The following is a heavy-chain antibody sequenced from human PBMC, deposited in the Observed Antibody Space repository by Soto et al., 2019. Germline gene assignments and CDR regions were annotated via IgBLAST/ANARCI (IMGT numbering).Heavy chain of an antibody. CDR2: INPNSGGT. V-gene: IGHV1-2*02. CDR3: ARRKKLLTPPRPDYVDFLGAFWFDP. Sequence: EASVKVSCKASGYTFTGYYMHWVRQAPGQGLEWMGWINPNSGGTNYAQKFQGRVTMTRDTSISTAYTELSRWRSNDTAVYYCARRKKLLTPPRPDYVDFLGAFWFDPWGQGTLVTVSS. D-gene: IGHD4-17*01. CDR1: GYTFTGYY. J-gene: IGHJ5*02.